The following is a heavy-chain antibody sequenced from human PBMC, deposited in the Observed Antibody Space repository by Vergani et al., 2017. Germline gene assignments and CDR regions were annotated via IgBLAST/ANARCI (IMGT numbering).Heavy chain of an antibody. V-gene: IGHV3-48*02. D-gene: IGHD3-3*01. CDR2: ISSSSSTI. J-gene: IGHJ4*02. CDR3: ARDNYDFWSGYFPFDY. CDR1: GFTFSSYS. Sequence: EVQLVESGGGLVQPGGSLRLSCAASGFTFSSYSMNWVRQAPGKGLEWVSYISSSSSTIYYVDSVKGRFTISRDNAKNSLYLQMNSLRDEDTAVYYCARDNYDFWSGYFPFDYWGQGTLVTVSS.